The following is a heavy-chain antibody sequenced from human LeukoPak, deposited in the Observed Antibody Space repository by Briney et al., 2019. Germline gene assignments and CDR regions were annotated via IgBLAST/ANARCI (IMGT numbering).Heavy chain of an antibody. CDR1: GGSISSSSYY. J-gene: IGHJ4*02. Sequence: SETLSLTCTVSGGSISSSSYYWGWIRQPPGKGLEWIGSIYYSGSTYYNPSLKSRVTISVDTSKNQFSLKLSSVTAADTAVYYCARVEEMITFGGVIGRTFDYWGQGTLVTVSS. D-gene: IGHD3-16*02. CDR3: ARVEEMITFGGVIGRTFDY. V-gene: IGHV4-39*07. CDR2: IYYSGST.